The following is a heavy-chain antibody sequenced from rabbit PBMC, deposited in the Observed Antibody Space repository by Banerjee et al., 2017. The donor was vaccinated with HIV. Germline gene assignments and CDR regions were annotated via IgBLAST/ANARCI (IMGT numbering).Heavy chain of an antibody. Sequence: QEQLVESGGGLVTLGGSLKLSCKASGIDFNYYFYMCWVRQAPGKGLEWIACIYTGSGSTWYATKGRFTISKTSSTTVTLHMTSLTGADTATYFCARGMAYGYADNAYAVDLWGPGTLVTVS. J-gene: IGHJ4*01. D-gene: IGHD6-1*01. V-gene: IGHV1S45*01. CDR2: IYTGSGST. CDR3: ARGMAYGYADNAYAVDL. CDR1: GIDFNYYFY.